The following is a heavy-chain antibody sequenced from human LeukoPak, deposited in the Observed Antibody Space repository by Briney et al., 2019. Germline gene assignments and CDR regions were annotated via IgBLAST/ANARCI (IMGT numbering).Heavy chain of an antibody. CDR1: GFTFSSYS. CDR3: ARDMTTVGY. V-gene: IGHV3-30*03. D-gene: IGHD4-17*01. Sequence: GRSLRLSCAASGFTFSSYSIHWVRQAPGKGLEWVAVISYDGSNKYYADSVKGRFTISRDNSKNTLYLEMNSLRAEDTAVYYCARDMTTVGYWGQGTLVTVSS. CDR2: ISYDGSNK. J-gene: IGHJ4*02.